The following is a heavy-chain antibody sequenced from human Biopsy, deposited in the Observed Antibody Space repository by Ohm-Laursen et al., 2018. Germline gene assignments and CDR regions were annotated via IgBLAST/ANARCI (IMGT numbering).Heavy chain of an antibody. J-gene: IGHJ4*02. CDR1: GGSFTGHY. CDR2: ISYTGYT. Sequence: SETLSLTCTVSGGSFTGHYWSWIRQPPGEGLEWIGNISYTGYTSYNASLKSRVTISVDTSRNHFSLRLSSLTAADTAVYYCARGSNDFGGLYFPRWGQGTLLTVSS. V-gene: IGHV4-59*11. D-gene: IGHD4-23*01. CDR3: ARGSNDFGGLYFPR.